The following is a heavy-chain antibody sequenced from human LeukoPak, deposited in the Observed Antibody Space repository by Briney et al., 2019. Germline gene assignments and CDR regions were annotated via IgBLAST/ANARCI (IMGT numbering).Heavy chain of an antibody. CDR3: ARMPSITRGYFDY. Sequence: SETLSLTCAVYGGSFSSYYWGWIRQPPGKGLEWIGSIYYSGSTYYNPSLKSRVTISVDTSKNQFSLKLSSVTAADTAVYYCARMPSITRGYFDYWGQGTLVTVSS. J-gene: IGHJ4*02. CDR2: IYYSGST. D-gene: IGHD3-10*01. CDR1: GGSFSSYY. V-gene: IGHV4-39*01.